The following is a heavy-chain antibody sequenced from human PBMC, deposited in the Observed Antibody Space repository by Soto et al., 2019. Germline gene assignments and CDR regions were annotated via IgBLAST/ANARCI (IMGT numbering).Heavy chain of an antibody. CDR3: ARAVKNSSTYLRYFDY. D-gene: IGHD4-17*01. V-gene: IGHV4-34*01. CDR2: INHSGST. Sequence: SETLSLTCAVYGGSFSGYYWSWIRQPPGKGLEWIGEINHSGSTNYNPSLKSRVTISVDTSKNQFSLKLSSVTAADTAVYYCARAVKNSSTYLRYFDYWGQGTLVTVYS. J-gene: IGHJ4*02. CDR1: GGSFSGYY.